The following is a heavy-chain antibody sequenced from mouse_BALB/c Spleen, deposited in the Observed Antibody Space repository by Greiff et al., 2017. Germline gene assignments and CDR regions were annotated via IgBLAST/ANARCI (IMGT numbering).Heavy chain of an antibody. CDR3: NVPYDRYDFAY. CDR1: GFNIKDYY. Sequence: EVQLQQSGAELVRSGASVKLSCTASGFNIKDYYMHWVKQRPEQGLEWIGWIDPENGDTEYAPKFQGKATMTADTSSNTAYLQLSSLTSEDTAVYYCNVPYDRYDFAYWGQGTLVTVSA. D-gene: IGHD2-14*01. V-gene: IGHV14-4*02. CDR2: IDPENGDT. J-gene: IGHJ3*01.